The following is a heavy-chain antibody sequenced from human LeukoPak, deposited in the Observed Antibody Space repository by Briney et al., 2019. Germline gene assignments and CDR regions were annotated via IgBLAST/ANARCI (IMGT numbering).Heavy chain of an antibody. J-gene: IGHJ4*02. D-gene: IGHD3-9*01. CDR2: ISWNSGSI. CDR1: GLTFDDYA. V-gene: IGHV3-9*01. Sequence: GGSLRLSCAASGLTFDDYAMHWVRQTPGKDLEWVTGISWNSGSIGYADSVKGRFTISRDNAENSLYLQMNSLRAEDTALYYCAKDPNYDILTGYFDYWGQGTLVTVSS. CDR3: AKDPNYDILTGYFDY.